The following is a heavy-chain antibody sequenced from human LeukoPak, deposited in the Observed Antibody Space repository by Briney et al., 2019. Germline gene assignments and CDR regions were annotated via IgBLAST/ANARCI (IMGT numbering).Heavy chain of an antibody. Sequence: PSETLSLTCTVSGGSISSGSYYWSWIRQPAGKGLEWIGRIYTSGSTNYNPSLKSRVTISVDTSKDQFSLKLSSVTAADTAVYYCARAPFQTMIVVVENAFDIWGQRTMVTVSS. CDR3: ARAPFQTMIVVVENAFDI. D-gene: IGHD3-22*01. J-gene: IGHJ3*02. CDR2: IYTSGST. V-gene: IGHV4-61*02. CDR1: GGSISSGSYY.